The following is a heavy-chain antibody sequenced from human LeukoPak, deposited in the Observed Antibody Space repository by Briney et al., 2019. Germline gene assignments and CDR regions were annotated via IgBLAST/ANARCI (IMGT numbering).Heavy chain of an antibody. CDR3: ARALYLFGGPTGSHYYYYGMDV. D-gene: IGHD3-16*01. CDR1: GYTFTSYG. J-gene: IGHJ6*02. Sequence: ASVKVSCKASGYTFTSYGISWVRQAPGHGLEWMGWISAYNGNTNYAQKLQGRVTMTTDTSTSTAYMELRSLRSDDTAVYYCARALYLFGGPTGSHYYYYGMDVWGQGTTVTVSS. CDR2: ISAYNGNT. V-gene: IGHV1-18*01.